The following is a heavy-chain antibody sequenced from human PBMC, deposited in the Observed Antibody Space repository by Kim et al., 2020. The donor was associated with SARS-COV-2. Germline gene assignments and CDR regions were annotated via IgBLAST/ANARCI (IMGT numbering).Heavy chain of an antibody. Sequence: GGSLRLSCAVSGFTMNAYHMVWVRQAPGRGLEWVATINEDGSYTGYVGSVKGRFIISRDNADNSLYVQMNNLRVEDTAVYYCAREPFASPWDYWGQGTQVTVSS. V-gene: IGHV3-7*01. J-gene: IGHJ4*02. CDR2: INEDGSYT. CDR3: AREPFASPWDY. D-gene: IGHD3-3*02. CDR1: GFTMNAYH.